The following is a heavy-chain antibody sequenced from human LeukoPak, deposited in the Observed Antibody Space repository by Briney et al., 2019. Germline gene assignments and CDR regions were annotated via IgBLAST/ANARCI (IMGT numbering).Heavy chain of an antibody. D-gene: IGHD3-10*01. V-gene: IGHV3-23*01. J-gene: IGHJ6*02. CDR2: ISGSGGST. CDR3: ARDHPYGSGSYYNEKGPQYGMDV. CDR1: GFTFSSYA. Sequence: GGSLRLSCAASGFTFSSYAMSWVRQAPGKGLEWVSAISGSGGSTYYADSVKGRFTISRDNSKNTLYLQMNSLRAEDTAVYYCARDHPYGSGSYYNEKGPQYGMDVWGQGTTVTVSS.